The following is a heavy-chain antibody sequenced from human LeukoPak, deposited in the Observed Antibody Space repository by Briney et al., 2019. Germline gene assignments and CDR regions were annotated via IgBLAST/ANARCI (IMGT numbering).Heavy chain of an antibody. CDR2: VCYSGST. J-gene: IGHJ3*02. CDR1: GGSISCSSLY. V-gene: IGHV4-39*01. Sequence: SETQSLTCTVSGGSISCSSLYWDWIRQPPGKGLEWIGWVCYSGSTYYNPSLKSRVTISVDTSKNQSSLRRSSVTAADTALYYCARNASSLGVGAFDIWGREPSVSVSS. D-gene: IGHD2-2*01. CDR3: ARNASSLGVGAFDI.